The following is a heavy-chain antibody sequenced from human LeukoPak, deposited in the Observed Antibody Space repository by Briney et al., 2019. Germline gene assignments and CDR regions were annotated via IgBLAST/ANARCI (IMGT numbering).Heavy chain of an antibody. D-gene: IGHD3-10*01. CDR3: ARHGGRASGSYYSDF. Sequence: GGSLRSPFTGFGYSFTGFWIGWGRPIPGKGRGWRGIIYPGDSDTRYSPSFQGQVTISADKSISTAYLQWSSLKASDTAMYYCARHGGRASGSYYSDFWGQGTLVTVSS. CDR2: IYPGDSDT. CDR1: GYSFTGFW. J-gene: IGHJ4*02. V-gene: IGHV5-51*01.